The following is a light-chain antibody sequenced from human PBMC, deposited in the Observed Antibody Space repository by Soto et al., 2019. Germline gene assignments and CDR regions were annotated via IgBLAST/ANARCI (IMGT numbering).Light chain of an antibody. CDR3: QQRSNWPIT. V-gene: IGKV3-11*01. Sequence: EIVLTQSRATLSLSPGERATLFCRASQSVSSYLAWYQQKPGQAPRLLIHDASTRATGIPARFSGSGSGTDFTLTISSLEPEDFAVYYCQQRSNWPITFGQGTRLEIK. J-gene: IGKJ5*01. CDR2: DAS. CDR1: QSVSSY.